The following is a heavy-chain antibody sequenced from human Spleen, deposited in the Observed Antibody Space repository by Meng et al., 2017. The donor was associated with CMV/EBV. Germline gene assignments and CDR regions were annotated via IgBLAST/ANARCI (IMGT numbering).Heavy chain of an antibody. CDR2: IYYSGST. J-gene: IGHJ5*02. CDR1: GGSISSSRYY. Sequence: SGGSISSSRYYWGWIRQPPGKGLEWIGSIYYSGSTYYNPSLKSRVTISVDTSKNQFSLKLSSVTAADTAVYYCARATPRAEDWFDPWGQGTLVTVSS. CDR3: ARATPRAEDWFDP. V-gene: IGHV4-39*07.